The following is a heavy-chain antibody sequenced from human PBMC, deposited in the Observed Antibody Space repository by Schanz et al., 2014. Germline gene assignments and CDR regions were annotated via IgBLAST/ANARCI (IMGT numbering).Heavy chain of an antibody. CDR1: GFTFSSYG. D-gene: IGHD2-2*01. Sequence: QVQLVESGGGVVQPGRSLRLSCAASGFTFSSYGMHWVRQAPGKGLEWVAVISYDEATKHYADSVKGRFTISRDNSKNTLYLQMNSLRTEDTAVYFCAKSMYSTSWAFDFWGQGAQVTVSS. V-gene: IGHV3-30*19. J-gene: IGHJ4*02. CDR3: AKSMYSTSWAFDF. CDR2: ISYDEATK.